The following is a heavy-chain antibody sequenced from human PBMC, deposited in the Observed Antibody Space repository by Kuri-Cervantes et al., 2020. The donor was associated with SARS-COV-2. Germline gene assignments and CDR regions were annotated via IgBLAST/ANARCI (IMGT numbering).Heavy chain of an antibody. CDR2: IIPIFGTA. CDR3: AIGGWSSSPAAAAGSYYYYYMDV. Sequence: SVKVSCKASGYTFTSYGISWVRQAPGQGLEWMGGIIPIFGTANYAQKVQGRVTITADESTSTAYMKLSSLRSEDTAVYYCAIGGWSSSPAAAAGSYYYYYMDVGGKGTTVTVSS. D-gene: IGHD6-13*01. CDR1: GYTFTSYG. J-gene: IGHJ6*03. V-gene: IGHV1-69*13.